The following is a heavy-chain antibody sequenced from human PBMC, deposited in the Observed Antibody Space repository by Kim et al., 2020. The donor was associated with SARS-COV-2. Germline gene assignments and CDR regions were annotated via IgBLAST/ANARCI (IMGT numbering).Heavy chain of an antibody. D-gene: IGHD3-9*01. Sequence: THYNPSLKSRVPLSIDTSQNQFSRRLSSVTAADTAVYFCASFDSTYYVDYWGQGTLVTVSS. CDR3: ASFDSTYYVDY. CDR2: T. J-gene: IGHJ4*02. V-gene: IGHV4-39*01.